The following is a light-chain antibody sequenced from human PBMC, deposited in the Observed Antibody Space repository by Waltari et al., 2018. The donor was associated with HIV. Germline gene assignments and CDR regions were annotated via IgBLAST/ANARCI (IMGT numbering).Light chain of an antibody. CDR1: RSTIRAGYD. V-gene: IGLV1-40*01. CDR3: QSYDSSLRGYV. J-gene: IGLJ1*01. Sequence: QSVLTQPPSVSGAPGQRVTIPCTGSRSTIRAGYDVHWYQQLPGTAPKLLIYGNSNRPSGVPDRFSGSKSGTSASLAITGLQAEDEADYYCQSYDSSLRGYVFGTGTKVTVL. CDR2: GNS.